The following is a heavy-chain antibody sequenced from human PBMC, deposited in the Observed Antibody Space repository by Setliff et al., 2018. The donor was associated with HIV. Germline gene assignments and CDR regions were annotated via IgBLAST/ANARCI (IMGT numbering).Heavy chain of an antibody. D-gene: IGHD3-22*01. CDR3: ARISSSGYYYYYYSLDV. Sequence: GESLKISCKGSGYSFTSYWIGWVRQMPGKGLEWMGIIYPGDSDTRYSPSFQGQVTISADKSISTAYLQWSSLKASDTAMYYCARISSSGYYYYYYSLDVWGQGTTVTVSS. CDR1: GYSFTSYW. V-gene: IGHV5-51*01. CDR2: IYPGDSDT. J-gene: IGHJ6*02.